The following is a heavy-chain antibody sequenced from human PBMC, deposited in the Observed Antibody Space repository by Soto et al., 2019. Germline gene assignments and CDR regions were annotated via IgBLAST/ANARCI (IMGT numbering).Heavy chain of an antibody. CDR3: ARVKNYDFWSGYSPYGMDV. CDR2: ISAYNGNT. V-gene: IGHV1-18*04. J-gene: IGHJ6*02. Sequence: GASVKVSCKASGYTFTSYGISWVRQAPGQGLEWMGWISAYNGNTNHAQELQGRVTMTTDTSTSTAYMELRSLRSDDTAVYYCARVKNYDFWSGYSPYGMDVWGQGTTVTVSS. D-gene: IGHD3-3*01. CDR1: GYTFTSYG.